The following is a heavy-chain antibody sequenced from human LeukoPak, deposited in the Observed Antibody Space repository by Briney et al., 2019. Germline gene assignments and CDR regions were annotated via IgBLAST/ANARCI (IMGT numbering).Heavy chain of an antibody. Sequence: GGSLRLSCEAYGFTFNDYGMSWVRQAPGQGPEWVSGITWNGEIIDYAASVKGRFTISRDNAKNSLYLQMNSLRAEDTAVYYCAMDRTGYSSGWATWNYYYYYYMDVWGKGTTVTVSS. CDR1: GFTFNDYG. D-gene: IGHD6-19*01. CDR2: ITWNGEII. J-gene: IGHJ6*03. V-gene: IGHV3-20*04. CDR3: AMDRTGYSSGWATWNYYYYYYMDV.